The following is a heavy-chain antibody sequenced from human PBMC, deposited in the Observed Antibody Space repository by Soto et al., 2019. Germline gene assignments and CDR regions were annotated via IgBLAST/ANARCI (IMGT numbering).Heavy chain of an antibody. CDR1: GYTFTSYD. CDR2: MNPNSGNT. CDR3: AREITADWDFDL. J-gene: IGHJ2*01. D-gene: IGHD3-10*01. V-gene: IGHV1-8*01. Sequence: QVQLVQSGAEVKKPGASVKVSCKASGYTFTSYDINWVRQATGQGLEWMGWMNPNSGNTGYAQKFQGRVTMTRNTSIRKGYMGLGSLRSEGQGVDFWAREITADWDFDLLGRGPLVPGSS.